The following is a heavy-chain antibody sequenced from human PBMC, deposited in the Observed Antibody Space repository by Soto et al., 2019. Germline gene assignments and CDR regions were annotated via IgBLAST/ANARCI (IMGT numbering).Heavy chain of an antibody. J-gene: IGHJ6*02. D-gene: IGHD5-18*01. V-gene: IGHV3-7*03. CDR2: IKQDGSEK. CDR1: GFTFSSYW. CDR3: ARDTLDTAMAKYYYYYYGMDV. Sequence: PGGSLRLSCAASGFTFSSYWMSWVRQARGKGLEWVANIKQDGSEKYYVDSVKGRFTISRDNAKNSLYLQMNSLRAEDTAVYYCARDTLDTAMAKYYYYYYGMDVWGQGTTVTVSS.